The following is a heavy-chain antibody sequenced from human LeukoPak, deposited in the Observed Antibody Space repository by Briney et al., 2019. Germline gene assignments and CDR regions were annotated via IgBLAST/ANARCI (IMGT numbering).Heavy chain of an antibody. CDR1: GGTFSSYA. J-gene: IGHJ3*02. CDR2: IIPIFGTA. Sequence: SVMVSCKASGGTFSSYAISWVRQDPGQGLEWMGGIIPIFGTANYAQKFQGRVTITTDESTSTAYMELSRLRSDDTAVYYCASIGVVIIPDAFDIWGQGTMVTVSS. D-gene: IGHD3-3*01. CDR3: ASIGVVIIPDAFDI. V-gene: IGHV1-69*05.